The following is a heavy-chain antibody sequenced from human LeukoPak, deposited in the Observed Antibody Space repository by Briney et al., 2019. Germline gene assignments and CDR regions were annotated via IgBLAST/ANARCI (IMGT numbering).Heavy chain of an antibody. Sequence: PSETLSLTCTVSGGSISSYYWSWIRQPAGKGLEWIGRIYTSGSTNYNPSLKSQVTISVDKSKNQFSLKLSSVTAADTAVYYCARDAPYCYDSSARSFDIWGQGTMVTVSS. CDR1: GGSISSYY. J-gene: IGHJ3*02. CDR2: IYTSGST. D-gene: IGHD3-22*01. CDR3: ARDAPYCYDSSARSFDI. V-gene: IGHV4-4*07.